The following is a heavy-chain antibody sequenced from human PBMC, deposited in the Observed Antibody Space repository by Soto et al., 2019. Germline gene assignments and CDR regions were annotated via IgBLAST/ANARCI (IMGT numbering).Heavy chain of an antibody. V-gene: IGHV1-8*01. J-gene: IGHJ5*02. CDR2: MNPNSGNT. D-gene: IGHD3-10*01. Sequence: GASVKVSCKASGYTFTSYDINWVRQATGQGLEWMGWMNPNSGNTGYAQKFQGRVTMTRNTSISTAYMELSSLRSEDTAVYYCAREPVSVRGVIKNPWGQGTLVTVSS. CDR3: AREPVSVRGVIKNP. CDR1: GYTFTSYD.